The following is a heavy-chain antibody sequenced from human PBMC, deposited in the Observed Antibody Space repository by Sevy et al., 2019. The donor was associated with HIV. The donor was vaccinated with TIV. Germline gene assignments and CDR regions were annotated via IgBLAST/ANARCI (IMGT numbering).Heavy chain of an antibody. V-gene: IGHV3-48*01. CDR1: GFTFSSYS. D-gene: IGHD6-19*01. J-gene: IGHJ4*02. CDR3: ARESGYSNGWFDY. Sequence: GGSLRLSCAASGFTFSSYSMNWVRQAPGKGLEWVSYISSSSSTIYYADSVKGRFTISRDNVKNSLYLQMNSLRAEDTAVYYCARESGYSNGWFDYWGQGTLVTVSS. CDR2: ISSSSSTI.